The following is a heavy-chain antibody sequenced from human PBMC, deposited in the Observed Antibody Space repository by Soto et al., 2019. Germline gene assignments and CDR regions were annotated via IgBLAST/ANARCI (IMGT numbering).Heavy chain of an antibody. D-gene: IGHD2-15*01. Sequence: GGSLRLSCIASGFTFGDYAMSWVRQAPGKGLEWVGFIRSKAYGRTTEYAASVKGRFTISRDDSKSIAYLQMNSLKTEDTAVYYCTVVVAATPYYYYYGMDVWGQGTTVTVSS. CDR3: TVVVAATPYYYYYGMDV. CDR1: GFTFGDYA. J-gene: IGHJ6*02. CDR2: IRSKAYGRTT. V-gene: IGHV3-49*04.